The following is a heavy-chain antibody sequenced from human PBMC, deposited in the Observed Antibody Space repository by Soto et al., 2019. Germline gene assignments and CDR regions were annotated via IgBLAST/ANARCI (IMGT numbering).Heavy chain of an antibody. CDR1: GFTFSSYA. D-gene: IGHD2-2*01. CDR2: ISGSGGST. V-gene: IGHV3-23*01. Sequence: EVQLLESGGGLVQPGGSLRLSCAASGFTFSSYAMSWVRQAPGKGLGGGSVISGSGGSTYYADSVKGRFTISRDNSKNKLYLQMNSLRAEDTAVYYCAKGRGYCMSTSCYVGSDYWGQGTLVTVSS. J-gene: IGHJ4*02. CDR3: AKGRGYCMSTSCYVGSDY.